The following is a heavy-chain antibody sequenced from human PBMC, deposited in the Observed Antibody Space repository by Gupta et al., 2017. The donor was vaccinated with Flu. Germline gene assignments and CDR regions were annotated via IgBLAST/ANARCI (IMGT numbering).Heavy chain of an antibody. CDR3: ARRFARGNDYYGMDI. CDR2: IYYTGTT. J-gene: IGHJ6*02. V-gene: IGHV4-59*08. CDR1: GGSIRGYY. D-gene: IGHD3-10*01. Sequence: QVQLQESGPGLVKPSETLSLTCTVSGGSIRGYYWNWIRQPPGKGLEWIGYIYYTGTTNYNPSLRSRVTISVDTSRNEFSLKLSSVTAADTAVYYCARRFARGNDYYGMDIWGQGTTVTVSS.